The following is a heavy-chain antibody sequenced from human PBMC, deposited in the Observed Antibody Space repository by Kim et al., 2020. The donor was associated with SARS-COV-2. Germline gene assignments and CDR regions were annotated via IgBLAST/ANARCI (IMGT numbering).Heavy chain of an antibody. CDR1: GDTVRRMH. D-gene: IGHD3-16*01. Sequence: ASVKVSCKLSGDTVRRMHIHWVRQAPGGGLEWMGSFDPDEGKMIYARKFQGRVTVTEDTSTDTGYMEMNSLRSEDTAIYFCATDTKGDMDTDGDLYYHYGLDVWGQGTTVTVSS. V-gene: IGHV1-24*01. CDR2: FDPDEGKM. CDR3: ATDTKGDMDTDGDLYYHYGLDV. J-gene: IGHJ6*02.